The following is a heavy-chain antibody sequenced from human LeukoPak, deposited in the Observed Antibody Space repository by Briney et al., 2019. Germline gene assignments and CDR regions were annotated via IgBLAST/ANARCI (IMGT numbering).Heavy chain of an antibody. J-gene: IGHJ3*02. V-gene: IGHV1-69*05. CDR1: GGTFSSYA. D-gene: IGHD3-3*01. Sequence: GASVKVSCKASGGTFSSYAISWVRQAPGQGLEWMGSIIPIFGTANYAQKFQGRVTITTDESTSTAYMELSSLRSEDTAVYYCARPHQLDFWNAFDIWGQGTMVTVSS. CDR2: IIPIFGTA. CDR3: ARPHQLDFWNAFDI.